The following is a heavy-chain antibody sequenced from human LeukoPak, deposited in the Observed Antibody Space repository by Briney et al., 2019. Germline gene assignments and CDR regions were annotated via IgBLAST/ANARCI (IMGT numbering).Heavy chain of an antibody. Sequence: GESLKISCKGSGYSFTTYWIGWVRQMPGKGLEWMGIIYPGDSDTRYSPSFQGQVTISADKSISTAYLQWSSLKASDTAMYYCATSTVTPFYYYYYYMDVWGKGTTVTVSS. CDR1: GYSFTTYW. CDR3: ATSTVTPFYYYYYYMDV. CDR2: IYPGDSDT. J-gene: IGHJ6*03. D-gene: IGHD4-17*01. V-gene: IGHV5-51*01.